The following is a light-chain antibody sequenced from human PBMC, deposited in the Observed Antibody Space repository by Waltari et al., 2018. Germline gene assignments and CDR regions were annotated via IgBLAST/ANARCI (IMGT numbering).Light chain of an antibody. CDR3: AAWDDTLRGSWV. Sequence: QSVLTQPPSASGTPGQRVTISCSGSSYNIGTNTVTWYQQLPGTAPRLLIYSNSLRPAGVPDRFSGSKSGTSASLAISGVQSEDEADYYCAAWDDTLRGSWVFGGGTKLTVL. CDR1: SYNIGTNT. CDR2: SNS. V-gene: IGLV1-44*01. J-gene: IGLJ3*02.